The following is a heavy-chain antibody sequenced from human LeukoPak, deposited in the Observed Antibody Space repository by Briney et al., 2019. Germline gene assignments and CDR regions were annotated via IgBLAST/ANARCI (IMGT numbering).Heavy chain of an antibody. Sequence: PGGSLRLSCAASGFTHNSYNMNWVRQAPGKGLEWVSGISSSGDSTHYADSVKGRFTISRDNSKNTLYLQLSSLRAEDTAVYYCAKPGYTMRVLWGEGTLVTVSS. CDR3: AKPGYTMRVL. V-gene: IGHV3-23*01. CDR1: GFTHNSYN. D-gene: IGHD3-16*02. CDR2: ISSSGDST. J-gene: IGHJ4*02.